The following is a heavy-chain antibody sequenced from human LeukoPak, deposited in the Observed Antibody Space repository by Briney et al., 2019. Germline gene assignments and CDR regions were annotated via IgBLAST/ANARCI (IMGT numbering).Heavy chain of an antibody. J-gene: IGHJ4*02. V-gene: IGHV1-2*02. CDR3: ARDGSGSYYVRFQLDDY. D-gene: IGHD1-26*01. Sequence: ASVKVSCKASGYTFTGYYMHWVRQAPGQGLEWMGWINPNSGGTNYAQKFQGRVTMARDTSISTAYMELSRLRSDDTAVYYCARDGSGSYYVRFQLDDYWGQGTLVTVSS. CDR1: GYTFTGYY. CDR2: INPNSGGT.